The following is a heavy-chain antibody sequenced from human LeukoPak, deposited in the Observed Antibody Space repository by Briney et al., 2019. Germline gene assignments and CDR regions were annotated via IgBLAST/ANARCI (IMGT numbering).Heavy chain of an antibody. Sequence: PGGSLRLSCAASGFTFSSYGMHWVRQAPGKGLEWVAFIRYDGSNEYYADSVKGRFTISRDNSKNTPYLQMNSLRAEDTAVYYCARGPLARYSSGWYGLGVAYYFDYWGQGTLVTVSS. V-gene: IGHV3-30*02. J-gene: IGHJ4*02. D-gene: IGHD6-19*01. CDR3: ARGPLARYSSGWYGLGVAYYFDY. CDR2: IRYDGSNE. CDR1: GFTFSSYG.